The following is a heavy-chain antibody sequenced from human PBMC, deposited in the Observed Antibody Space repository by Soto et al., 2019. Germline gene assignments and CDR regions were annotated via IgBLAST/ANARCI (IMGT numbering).Heavy chain of an antibody. D-gene: IGHD2-2*01. CDR1: GYTFTGYY. CDR3: AREWTPTDIVVVPALDP. Sequence: ASVKVSCKASGYTFTGYYMHWVRQAPGQGLEWMGWINPNSGGTNYAQKFQGWVTMTRDTSISTAYMELSRLRSDDTAVYYCAREWTPTDIVVVPALDPWGQGTLVTVSS. J-gene: IGHJ5*02. CDR2: INPNSGGT. V-gene: IGHV1-2*04.